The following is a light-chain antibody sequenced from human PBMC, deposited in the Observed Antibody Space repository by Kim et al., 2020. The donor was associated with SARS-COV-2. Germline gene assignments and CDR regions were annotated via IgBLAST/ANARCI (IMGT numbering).Light chain of an antibody. CDR3: QQYNSYSWT. V-gene: IGKV1-5*03. CDR2: RAS. Sequence: DIQMTQSPSTLSASVGDRVTITCRASQSINSWLAWYQQKPGKAPKLLIYRASSLESGVPSRFSGSGSGTEFSLTISSLQADDFATYYCQQYNSYSWTVGQGTKVDIK. J-gene: IGKJ1*01. CDR1: QSINSW.